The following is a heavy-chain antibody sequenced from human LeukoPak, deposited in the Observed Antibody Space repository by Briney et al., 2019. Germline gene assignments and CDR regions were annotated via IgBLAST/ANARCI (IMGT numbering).Heavy chain of an antibody. CDR1: GGSFSGYY. J-gene: IGHJ4*02. CDR3: ARGQVVVTSTTPYYFDY. Sequence: SETLSLTCAVYGGSFSGYYWSWIRQPPGKGLEWIGEINHSGSTNYNPSLKSRVTISVDTSKNQFSLKLSSVTAADTAVYYCARGQVVVTSTTPYYFDYWGQGTLVTVSS. CDR2: INHSGST. D-gene: IGHD3-22*01. V-gene: IGHV4-34*01.